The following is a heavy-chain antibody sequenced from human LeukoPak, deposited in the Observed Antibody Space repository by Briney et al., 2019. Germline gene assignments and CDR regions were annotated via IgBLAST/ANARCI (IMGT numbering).Heavy chain of an antibody. CDR3: ARFESKGGEDIVPTIFDY. Sequence: SETLSLTCAVYGGSFNNYFWSWIRQPPGKGLEWIGEINHSGSTKYSPSLKSRVTISVDTSKNQFSLKLTSVTAADTAVYYCARFESKGGEDIVPTIFDYWGQGTLVTVSP. CDR2: INHSGST. V-gene: IGHV4-34*01. CDR1: GGSFNNYF. D-gene: IGHD5-12*01. J-gene: IGHJ4*02.